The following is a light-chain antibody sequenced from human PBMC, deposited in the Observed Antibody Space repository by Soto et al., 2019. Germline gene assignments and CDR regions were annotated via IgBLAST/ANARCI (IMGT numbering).Light chain of an antibody. V-gene: IGLV2-11*01. CDR3: CSYAGSYSYV. Sequence: ALTQPRSVSGSPGQSVAISCTGTSSDVGGYNYVSWYQQHPGKAPKLIIYDVTKRPSGVPDRFSGSSSGNTASLTISGLQAEDEADYFCCSYAGSYSYVIGTGTKVTVL. CDR1: SSDVGGYNY. J-gene: IGLJ1*01. CDR2: DVT.